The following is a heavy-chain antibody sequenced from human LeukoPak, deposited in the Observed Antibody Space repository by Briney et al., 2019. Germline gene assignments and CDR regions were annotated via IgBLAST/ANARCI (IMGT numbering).Heavy chain of an antibody. V-gene: IGHV4-34*01. CDR1: GGSFSGYY. D-gene: IGHD5-12*01. J-gene: IGHJ3*02. Sequence: KSSETLSLTCAVYGGSFSGYYWSWIRQPPGKGLERIGEINHSGSTNYNPSLKSRVTISVDTSKNQFSLKLSSVTAADTAVYYCARAGPRVAHDAFDIWGQGTMVTASS. CDR3: ARAGPRVAHDAFDI. CDR2: INHSGST.